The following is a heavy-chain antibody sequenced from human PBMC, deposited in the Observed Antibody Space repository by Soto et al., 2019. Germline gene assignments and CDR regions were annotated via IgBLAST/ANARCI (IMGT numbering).Heavy chain of an antibody. D-gene: IGHD1-26*01. CDR1: GDTFSSYT. V-gene: IGHV1-69*02. CDR2: IIPILDIA. J-gene: IGHJ3*02. CDR3: AAGGHGAFDI. Sequence: QVQLVQSGAEVKKPGSSVKVSCKASGDTFSSYTISWVRQAPGQGLEWMGRIIPILDIANYAQKFQGRVTITADKSTSTAYMERSSRRSEDTAVYYCAAGGHGAFDIWGQGTMVTGSS.